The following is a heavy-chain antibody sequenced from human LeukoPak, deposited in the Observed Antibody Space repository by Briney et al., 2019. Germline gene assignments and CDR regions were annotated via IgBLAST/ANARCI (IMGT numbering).Heavy chain of an antibody. J-gene: IGHJ4*02. Sequence: KPSETLSLTCAVYGGSFSGYYWSWIRQPPGKGLEWIGEINHSGSTNYNPSLKSRVTISVDTSKNQFSPKLSSVTAADTAVYYCARGDFGGSGYWGQGTLVTVSS. V-gene: IGHV4-34*01. D-gene: IGHD3-10*01. CDR3: ARGDFGGSGY. CDR2: INHSGST. CDR1: GGSFSGYY.